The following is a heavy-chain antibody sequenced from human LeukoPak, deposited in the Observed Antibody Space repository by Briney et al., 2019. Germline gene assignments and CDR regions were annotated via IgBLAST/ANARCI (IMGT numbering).Heavy chain of an antibody. CDR3: ARQAYGDYDAFDY. V-gene: IGHV5-51*01. D-gene: IGHD4-17*01. CDR1: GYSFTSYW. CDR2: IYPGDSDT. J-gene: IGHJ4*02. Sequence: GESLKISCKGSGYSFTSYWIGWVRQMPGKGLEWMGIIYPGDSDTRYSPSFQGQVTTSADKSIRTAYLQWSSLKASDTAMYYCARQAYGDYDAFDYWGQGTLVTVSS.